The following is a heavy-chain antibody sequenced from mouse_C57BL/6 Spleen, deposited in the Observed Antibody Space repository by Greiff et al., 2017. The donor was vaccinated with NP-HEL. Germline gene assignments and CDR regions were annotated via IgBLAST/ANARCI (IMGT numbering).Heavy chain of an antibody. CDR2: IDPENGDT. D-gene: IGHD1-1*01. CDR1: GFNIKDDY. V-gene: IGHV14-4*01. J-gene: IGHJ2*01. Sequence: VQLKQSGAELVRPGASVKLSCTASGFNIKDDYMHWVKQRPEQGLEWIGWIDPENGDTEYASKFQGKATITADTSSNTAYLQLSSLTSEDTAVYYCTRGITTVVGDYWGQGTTLTVSS. CDR3: TRGITTVVGDY.